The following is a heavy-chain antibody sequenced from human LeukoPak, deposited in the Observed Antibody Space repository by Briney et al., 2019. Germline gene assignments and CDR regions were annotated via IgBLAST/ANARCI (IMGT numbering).Heavy chain of an antibody. CDR3: AECYGDYIRYFDY. Sequence: GGSLRLSCAASGFTVSTNYMTWVRQAPGKGLEWVSLIYSDGNTYYTDSVKGRFTISRDNSKNTLYLQVNSLRAEDTAMYYCAECYGDYIRYFDYWGQGTLVTVSS. V-gene: IGHV3-53*01. J-gene: IGHJ4*02. D-gene: IGHD4-17*01. CDR1: GFTVSTNY. CDR2: IYSDGNT.